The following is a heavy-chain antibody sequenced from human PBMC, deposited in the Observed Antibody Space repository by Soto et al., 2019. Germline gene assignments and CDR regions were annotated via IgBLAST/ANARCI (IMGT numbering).Heavy chain of an antibody. Sequence: QVQLVQSGAEVKKPGSSVKVSCKASGGTFSSYAISWVRQAPGQGLEWMGGIIPIFGTANYAQKFQGRVTITADESTSTAYMELSSLRSEDTAVYYCARGSYCSGGSCYDYYYYGMDVWGQGTTVTVFS. V-gene: IGHV1-69*12. D-gene: IGHD2-15*01. J-gene: IGHJ6*02. CDR1: GGTFSSYA. CDR3: ARGSYCSGGSCYDYYYYGMDV. CDR2: IIPIFGTA.